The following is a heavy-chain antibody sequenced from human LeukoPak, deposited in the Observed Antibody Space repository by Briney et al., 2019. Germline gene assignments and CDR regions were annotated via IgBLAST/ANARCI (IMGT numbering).Heavy chain of an antibody. CDR3: ARDRDYAFDY. Sequence: PGGSLRLSCAASGFTLSTYSMNWVRQAPGKGLEWISYINSDTYSNNIHYADTVKGRFTISQDNAKSSLYLQMNSLRDEDTDVYYCARDRDYAFDYWGQGTLVTVSS. CDR2: INSDTYSNNI. V-gene: IGHV3-48*02. J-gene: IGHJ4*02. D-gene: IGHD4-17*01. CDR1: GFTLSTYS.